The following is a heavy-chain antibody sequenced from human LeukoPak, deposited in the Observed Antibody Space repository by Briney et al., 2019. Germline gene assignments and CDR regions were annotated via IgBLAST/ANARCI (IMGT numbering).Heavy chain of an antibody. CDR1: GGSISSYY. CDR2: IYTSGST. D-gene: IGHD2-2*01. CDR3: ARRRVSLVPGFYYYYYMDV. V-gene: IGHV4-4*07. Sequence: EPSETLSLTCTVSGGSISSYYWSWIRQPAGKGLEWIGRIYTSGSTNYNPSLKSRVTMSVDTSKNQFSLKLSSVTAADTAVYYCARRRVSLVPGFYYYYYMDVWGKGTTVTVSS. J-gene: IGHJ6*03.